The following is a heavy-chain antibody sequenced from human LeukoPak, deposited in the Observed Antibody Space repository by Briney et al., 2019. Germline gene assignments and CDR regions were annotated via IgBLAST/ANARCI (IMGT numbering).Heavy chain of an antibody. CDR2: ISGTGYNT. Sequence: GGSPRLSCAASGFTFRNCAMSWVRQAPGKGLEWVSGISGTGYNTYYADSVKGRFTISRDNSKNTLYLQMNSLGAEDTAVYYCAKHVSGSLFYFDYWGQRTLVTVSS. V-gene: IGHV3-23*01. J-gene: IGHJ4*02. D-gene: IGHD3-10*01. CDR1: GFTFRNCA. CDR3: AKHVSGSLFYFDY.